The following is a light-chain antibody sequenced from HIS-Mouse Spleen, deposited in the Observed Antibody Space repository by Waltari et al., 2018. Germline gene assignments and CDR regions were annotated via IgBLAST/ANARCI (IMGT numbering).Light chain of an antibody. CDR1: SSDVGGYNL. J-gene: IGLJ3*02. V-gene: IGLV2-23*01. Sequence: QSALTQPASVSGSPGQSITIPCTGTSSDVGGYNLVSWYQPHPGKAPQLMIYESSKGPSGVSYGSKSGNTASLTISGLQAEDEADYYCCSYAGSSTWVFGGGTKLTVL. CDR3: CSYAGSSTWV. CDR2: ESS.